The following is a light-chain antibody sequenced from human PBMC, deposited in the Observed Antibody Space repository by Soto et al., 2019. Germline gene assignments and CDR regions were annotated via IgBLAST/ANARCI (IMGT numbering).Light chain of an antibody. CDR2: DVS. CDR3: CSYTSTSTLVG. Sequence: QSALTQPASVSGSPGQSITISCTGTSSDVGGYNYVSWYQQHPGKAPKLMIYDVSNRPSGVSNRFSGSKSGNTASLTISGLRAEDEADYYYCSYTSTSTLVGFGGGTKLTVL. J-gene: IGLJ2*01. V-gene: IGLV2-14*01. CDR1: SSDVGGYNY.